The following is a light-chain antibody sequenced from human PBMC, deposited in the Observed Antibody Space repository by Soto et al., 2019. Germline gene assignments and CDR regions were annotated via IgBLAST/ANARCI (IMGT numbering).Light chain of an antibody. CDR2: AAS. CDR1: QSISSY. Sequence: DIQMTQSPSSLSASVGDRVTITCRASQSISSYLNWYQQKPGKAPKLLIYAASSLQSGVPSRFSGSGSGTDFTLTIRSLQPEDFATYYCQQSYSTLMYTFGQGTKLELK. CDR3: QQSYSTLMYT. J-gene: IGKJ2*01. V-gene: IGKV1-39*01.